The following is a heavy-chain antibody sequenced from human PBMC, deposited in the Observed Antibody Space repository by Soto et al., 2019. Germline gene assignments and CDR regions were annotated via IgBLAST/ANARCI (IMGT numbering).Heavy chain of an antibody. CDR3: SRARGIAAAGLYYYSGMDV. CDR2: IYYSGST. Sequence: SETLSLTCTVSGGSISSGGYYWSWIRQHPGKGLEWIGYIYYSGSTYYNPSLKSRVTISVDTSKNQFSLKLSSVTAADTAVYYCSRARGIAAAGLYYYSGMDVWGQGTTVTVSS. J-gene: IGHJ6*02. V-gene: IGHV4-31*03. D-gene: IGHD6-13*01. CDR1: GGSISSGGYY.